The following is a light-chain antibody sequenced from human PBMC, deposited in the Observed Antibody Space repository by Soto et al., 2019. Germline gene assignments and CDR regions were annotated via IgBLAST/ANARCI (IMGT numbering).Light chain of an antibody. J-gene: IGKJ4*01. CDR1: QTIGSW. CDR2: KAS. V-gene: IGKV1-5*03. CDR3: QQYNDFST. Sequence: DIQMTQSPSTLSASVGDRITITCRASQTIGSWLAWYQQKPGKAPKLLIYKASILESGVPSRFSGSGSGTEFTLTISSLQPDDFATYYCQQYNDFSTFGGGTRVEIK.